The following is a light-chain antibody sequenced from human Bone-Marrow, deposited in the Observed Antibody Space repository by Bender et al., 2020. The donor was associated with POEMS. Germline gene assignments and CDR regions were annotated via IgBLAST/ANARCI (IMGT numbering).Light chain of an antibody. CDR1: NIESKS. Sequence: SYVLTQPPSLSVAPGETATISCGGNNIESKSVHWYQQKAGQAPVLVISYDSDRPSGIPARFSGANPGNTATLTISRVEAGDEADYYCQVWDSPSDHYVFGTGTKVSVL. CDR3: QVWDSPSDHYV. V-gene: IGLV3-21*04. CDR2: YDS. J-gene: IGLJ1*01.